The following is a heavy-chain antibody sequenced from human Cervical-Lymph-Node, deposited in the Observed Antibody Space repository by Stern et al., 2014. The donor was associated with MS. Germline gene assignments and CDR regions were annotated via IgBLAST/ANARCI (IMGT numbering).Heavy chain of an antibody. J-gene: IGHJ5*02. D-gene: IGHD2-2*01. CDR3: ARWIVTNRAAAPLHNLFDP. Sequence: VQLVESGAGVKKPGSSVKVSCTASGGSFSSSYAVTWVRQAPAQELVWMGRLVPYIGLANYAQKLRSRVTITADKTTSLVSLELNNVTSEDTAIYYCARWIVTNRAAAPLHNLFDPWGQGTRVTVSS. CDR1: GGSFSSSYA. V-gene: IGHV1-69*09. CDR2: LVPYIGLA.